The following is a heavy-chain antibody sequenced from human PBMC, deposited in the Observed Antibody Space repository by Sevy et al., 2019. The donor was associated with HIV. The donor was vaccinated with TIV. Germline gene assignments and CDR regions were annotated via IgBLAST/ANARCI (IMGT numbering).Heavy chain of an antibody. J-gene: IGHJ3*02. Sequence: GGSLRLSCAASGFTFSSYGIHWVRQAPGKGLEWVAVISYDGSNIYYADSVKGRFTISRDNSKNTLYLQMNSLRAEDTAVYYCSKVGVREVINDAFDIWGQGTMVIVSS. V-gene: IGHV3-30*18. CDR2: ISYDGSNI. CDR3: SKVGVREVINDAFDI. D-gene: IGHD3-10*01. CDR1: GFTFSSYG.